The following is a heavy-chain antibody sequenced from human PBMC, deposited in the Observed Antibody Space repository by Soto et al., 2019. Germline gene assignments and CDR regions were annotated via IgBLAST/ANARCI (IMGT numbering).Heavy chain of an antibody. CDR2: ISYDGSNK. CDR3: ARGGYPTRRSGNYYYGMDV. J-gene: IGHJ6*02. V-gene: IGHV3-30-3*01. CDR1: GFTFSSYA. Sequence: QVQLVESGGGVVQPGRSLRLSCAASGFTFSSYAMHWVRQAPGKGLEWVAVISYDGSNKYYADSVKGRFTISRDNSKNTLYLQMNSLRAEDTAVYYCARGGYPTRRSGNYYYGMDVWGQGTTVTVSS. D-gene: IGHD3-10*01.